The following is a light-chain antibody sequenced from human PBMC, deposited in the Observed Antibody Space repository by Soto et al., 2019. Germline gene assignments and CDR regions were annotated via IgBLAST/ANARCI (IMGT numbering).Light chain of an antibody. V-gene: IGKV3-15*01. CDR1: QSVSSN. Sequence: EVVMTQSPATLSVSPGERATLSGRASQSVSSNVAWYQQKRGQAPRLLIYGASARATAIPARFSGSGSGTEFTLTISSLQSEDFAVYYCQQYNNWPRTFGQGTKVDI. CDR2: GAS. CDR3: QQYNNWPRT. J-gene: IGKJ1*01.